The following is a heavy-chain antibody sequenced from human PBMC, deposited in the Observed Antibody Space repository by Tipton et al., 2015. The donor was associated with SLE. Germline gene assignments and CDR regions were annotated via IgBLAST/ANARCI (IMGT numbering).Heavy chain of an antibody. D-gene: IGHD5-12*01. J-gene: IGHJ4*02. CDR3: ARQVAQGTWAFDY. CDR2: IYTSGST. V-gene: IGHV4-4*08. CDR1: GGSISSYY. Sequence: TLSLTCTVSGGSISSYYWSWIRQPPGKGLEWIGYIYTSGSTNYNPSLKSRVTISVDTSKNQFSLKLSSMTAADTAMYYCARQVAQGTWAFDYWGQGTLVTVSS.